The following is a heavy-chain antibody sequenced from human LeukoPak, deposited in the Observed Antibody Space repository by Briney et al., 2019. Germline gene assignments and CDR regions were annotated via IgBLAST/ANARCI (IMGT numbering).Heavy chain of an antibody. J-gene: IGHJ4*02. V-gene: IGHV3-64*01. D-gene: IGHD3-9*01. Sequence: PGGSLRLSCSASGFTFSSYAMPWVRQAPGRGLEYVSAISCNGGSTYYANSVKGRFTISRDNSKNTLYLQMGSLRAEDMAVYYCARGGYFDWLSYFDYWGQGTLVTVSS. CDR2: ISCNGGST. CDR3: ARGGYFDWLSYFDY. CDR1: GFTFSSYA.